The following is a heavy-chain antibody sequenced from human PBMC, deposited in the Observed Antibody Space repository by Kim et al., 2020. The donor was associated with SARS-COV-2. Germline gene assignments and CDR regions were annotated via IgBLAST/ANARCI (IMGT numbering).Heavy chain of an antibody. V-gene: IGHV3-49*04. CDR1: GFTFGDYA. CDR2: IRSKAYGGTT. J-gene: IGHJ6*03. D-gene: IGHD6-25*01. CDR3: TREKYSSGEYYYYYYMDV. Sequence: GGSLRLSCTASGFTFGDYAMSWVRQAPGKGLEWVGFIRSKAYGGTTEYAASVKCRFTNSRDDSKTIPYLHMNSLKTEDTAVYYCTREKYSSGEYYYYYYMDVWGKGTTVTVSS.